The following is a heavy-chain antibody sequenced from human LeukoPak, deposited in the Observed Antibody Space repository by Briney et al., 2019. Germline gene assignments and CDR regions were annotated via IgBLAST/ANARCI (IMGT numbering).Heavy chain of an antibody. J-gene: IGHJ3*02. CDR1: GYSFTSYW. CDR2: IYPGDSDT. D-gene: IGHD5-18*01. Sequence: GESLKISCKGSGYSFTSYWIGWVRQMPGKGLEWMGIIYPGDSDTRYSPSFQGQVTTSADKSISTAYLQWSSLKASDTAMYYCARPRHLWESPGAFDIWGQGTMVTVST. CDR3: ARPRHLWESPGAFDI. V-gene: IGHV5-51*01.